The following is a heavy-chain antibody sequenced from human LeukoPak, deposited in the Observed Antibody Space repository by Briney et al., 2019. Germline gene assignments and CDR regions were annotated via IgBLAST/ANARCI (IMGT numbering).Heavy chain of an antibody. CDR1: GFTFDDYA. CDR3: AKGRQQTSSWYYYYMDV. J-gene: IGHJ6*03. D-gene: IGHD6-13*01. CDR2: ISWNSGSI. V-gene: IGHV3-9*01. Sequence: PGRSLRFSCAASGFTFDDYAMHWVRQAPGKGLEWVSGISWNSGSIGYADSVKGRFTISRDNAKNSLYLQMNSLRAEDTALYYCAKGRQQTSSWYYYYMDVWGKGTTVTVSS.